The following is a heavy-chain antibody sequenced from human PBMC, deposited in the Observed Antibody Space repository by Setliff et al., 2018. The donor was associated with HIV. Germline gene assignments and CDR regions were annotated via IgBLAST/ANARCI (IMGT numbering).Heavy chain of an antibody. CDR1: GFTFSSYA. Sequence: PGGSLRLSCAASGFTFSSYAMHWVRQAPGKGLEWVAVISYDGSNKYYADSVKGRFTISRDNAKNSLYLQMNSLRAEDTAVYYCATLPSRDMDVWGQGTTVTVSS. CDR3: ATLPSRDMDV. J-gene: IGHJ6*02. D-gene: IGHD3-10*01. V-gene: IGHV3-30*04. CDR2: ISYDGSNK.